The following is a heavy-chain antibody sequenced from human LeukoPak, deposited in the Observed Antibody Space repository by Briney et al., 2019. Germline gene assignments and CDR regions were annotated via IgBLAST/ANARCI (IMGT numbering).Heavy chain of an antibody. CDR3: ARVGSSGWYVHPTLDY. CDR2: SNPNSGGT. V-gene: IGHV1-2*06. J-gene: IGHJ4*02. D-gene: IGHD6-19*01. CDR1: GYTFTGYY. Sequence: ASVKVSCKASGYTFTGYYMHWVRQAPGQRLDWMVRSNPNSGGTNYAQKFQGRVTMTRDKSISTAYMELSRLRSDDTAVYYCARVGSSGWYVHPTLDYWGRGTLVTVSS.